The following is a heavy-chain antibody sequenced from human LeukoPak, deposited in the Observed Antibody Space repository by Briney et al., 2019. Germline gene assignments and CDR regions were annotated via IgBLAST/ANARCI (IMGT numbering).Heavy chain of an antibody. CDR1: GYTFTSYG. CDR2: INPNSGDT. J-gene: IGHJ4*02. D-gene: IGHD5-12*01. Sequence: PSVRVSCKASGYTFTSYGISWVRQAPGQGLEWMGWINPNSGDTGYAQKFQGRVTMTRDMSISTIYMELTRLRSDDTALYYCARWDGYSCSPDYWGQGTLVTVSS. CDR3: ARWDGYSCSPDY. V-gene: IGHV1-2*02.